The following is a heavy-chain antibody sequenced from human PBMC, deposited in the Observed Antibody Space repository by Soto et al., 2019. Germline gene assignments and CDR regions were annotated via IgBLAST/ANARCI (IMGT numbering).Heavy chain of an antibody. CDR2: IYYSGST. CDR3: AREWRDYYFDY. J-gene: IGHJ4*02. CDR1: GGSISSGGYY. Sequence: QVQLQESGPGLVKPSQTLSLTCTVSGGSISSGGYYWSWIRQHPGKGLEWIGYIYYSGSTYYNPSPKXRXTXSXXTSKNQFSLKLSSVTAADTAVYYCAREWRDYYFDYWGQGTLVTVSS. V-gene: IGHV4-31*03.